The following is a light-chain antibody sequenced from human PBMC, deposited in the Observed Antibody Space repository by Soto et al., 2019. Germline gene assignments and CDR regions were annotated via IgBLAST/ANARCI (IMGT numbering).Light chain of an antibody. CDR1: QTVCSTC. Sequence: EIVLTQSPGTLSLSPGERATLSCRTSQTVCSTCLAWYQQKPGQAPRLLISDASNRATGIPDRFSGSGSGTDFTLTITRLEPEDFAVYYCQQYGGSPGFTFGPGTKVDIK. CDR3: QQYGGSPGFT. V-gene: IGKV3-20*01. J-gene: IGKJ3*01. CDR2: DAS.